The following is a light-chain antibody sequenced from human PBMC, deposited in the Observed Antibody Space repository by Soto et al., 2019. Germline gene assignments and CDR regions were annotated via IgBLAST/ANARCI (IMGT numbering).Light chain of an antibody. CDR3: SSYTSRSTVV. CDR2: NVS. J-gene: IGLJ2*01. Sequence: QSVLTQPASVSGSPGQSITISCTGTSSDVGSYNYVSWHQHHPGNAPKLVIYNVSDRPSGVANRSSGCKSGYTASLTISGLQGEDEADYYGSSYTSRSTVVFGGGTKLTVL. V-gene: IGLV2-14*03. CDR1: SSDVGSYNY.